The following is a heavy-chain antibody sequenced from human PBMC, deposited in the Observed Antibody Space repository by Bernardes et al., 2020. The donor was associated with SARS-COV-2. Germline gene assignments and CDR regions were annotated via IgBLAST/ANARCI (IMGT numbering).Heavy chain of an antibody. D-gene: IGHD1-26*01. CDR2: ISNDGTNK. J-gene: IGHJ4*02. Sequence: GGSLRLSCAASGFTFSNYAMHWVRQAPGKGLEWMAVISNDGTNKYYADSVKGRFTISRDNSKNTLYLQVNSLRAEDTAVYYCAKNTPEWEVIGYFDYWGQGTLVTASS. CDR3: AKNTPEWEVIGYFDY. V-gene: IGHV3-30*18. CDR1: GFTFSNYA.